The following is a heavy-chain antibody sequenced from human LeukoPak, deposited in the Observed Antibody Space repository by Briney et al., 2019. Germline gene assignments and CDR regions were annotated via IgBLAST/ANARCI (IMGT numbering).Heavy chain of an antibody. J-gene: IGHJ3*02. CDR3: ARRYYDFWSGYTHDAFDI. D-gene: IGHD3-3*01. Sequence: SETLSLTCTVSGGSISSYYWSWIRQPPGKGLEWIGYIYYSGSTNYNPSLKSRVTISVDTSKSQFSLKLSSVTAADTAVYYCARRYYDFWSGYTHDAFDIWGQGTMVTVSS. V-gene: IGHV4-59*01. CDR1: GGSISSYY. CDR2: IYYSGST.